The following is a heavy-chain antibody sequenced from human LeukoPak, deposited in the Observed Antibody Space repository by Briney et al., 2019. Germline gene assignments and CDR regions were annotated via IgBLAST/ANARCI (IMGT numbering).Heavy chain of an antibody. D-gene: IGHD3-16*01. J-gene: IGHJ4*02. CDR2: IWDDGSKK. CDR3: ARDLGRGNTPFDY. V-gene: IGHV3-33*01. CDR1: GFTFGSYG. Sequence: PGGSLRLSCAASGFTFGSYGMHWVRQAPVKGLEWVAVIWDDGSKKYYADSVKGRFTISRDNSKNTVYLQMNSLRAEDTALYYCARDLGRGNTPFDYWGQGTLVTVSS.